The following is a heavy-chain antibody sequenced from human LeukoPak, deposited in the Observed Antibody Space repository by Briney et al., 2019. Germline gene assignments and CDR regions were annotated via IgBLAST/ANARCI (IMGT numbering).Heavy chain of an antibody. Sequence: GGSLRLSCAASGFTFSGYSMNWVRQAPGKGLEWVSYISSSSSTIYYADSVKGRFTISRDNAKNSLYLQMNSLRDEDTAVYYCARALYDSSGYYLSEWGQGTLVTVSS. D-gene: IGHD3-22*01. CDR2: ISSSSSTI. J-gene: IGHJ4*02. CDR3: ARALYDSSGYYLSE. V-gene: IGHV3-48*02. CDR1: GFTFSGYS.